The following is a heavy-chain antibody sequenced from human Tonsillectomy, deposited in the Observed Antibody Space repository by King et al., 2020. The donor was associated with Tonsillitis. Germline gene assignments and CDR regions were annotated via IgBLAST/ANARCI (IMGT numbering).Heavy chain of an antibody. CDR2: IYSGGST. D-gene: IGHD6-19*01. V-gene: IGHV3-53*01. Sequence: VQLVESGGGLIQPGGSLRLSCAASGFTVSSNYMSWVRQAPGKGLEWVSVIYSGGSTYYADSVKGRFTISRDNSKNTLYLQMNSLRAEDTAVYYCARESYSSGWSYYFDYWGEGTLVTVSS. CDR3: ARESYSSGWSYYFDY. CDR1: GFTVSSNY. J-gene: IGHJ4*02.